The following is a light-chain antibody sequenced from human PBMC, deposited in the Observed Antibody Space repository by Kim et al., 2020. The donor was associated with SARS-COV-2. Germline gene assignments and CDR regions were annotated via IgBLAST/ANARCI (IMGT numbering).Light chain of an antibody. J-gene: IGLJ1*01. CDR3: AAWDDSLSSYV. Sequence: ELTQPPSTSGTPGQRVTISCTGSTSNIGDNSVDWYQQDPGAAPKLLIEKNNQRPSGVPDRFSGSKSGTSASLAISGLRSEDEADYYCAAWDDSLSSYVFGTGTKVTVL. CDR2: KNN. V-gene: IGLV1-47*01. CDR1: TSNIGDNS.